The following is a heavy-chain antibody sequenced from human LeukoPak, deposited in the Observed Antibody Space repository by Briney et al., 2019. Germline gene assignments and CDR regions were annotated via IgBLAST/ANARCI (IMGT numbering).Heavy chain of an antibody. Sequence: SQTLSLTCTVSGGSITSGSYYWSWIRQPAGKGLEWIGRIYTTGSTNYNPSLKSRVTISVDTSKNQFSLKLSSVTAADTAVYYCARYSIDYGDRAFDYWGQGTLVTVSS. D-gene: IGHD4-17*01. CDR1: GGSITSGSYY. V-gene: IGHV4-61*02. CDR3: ARYSIDYGDRAFDY. J-gene: IGHJ4*02. CDR2: IYTTGST.